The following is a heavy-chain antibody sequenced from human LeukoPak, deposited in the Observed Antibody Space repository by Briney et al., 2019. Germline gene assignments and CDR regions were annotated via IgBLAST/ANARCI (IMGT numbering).Heavy chain of an antibody. CDR2: INPNSGGT. CDR3: ARDRVRTTALIDY. V-gene: IGHV1-2*02. Sequence: ASVKVSCKASGYTFTGYYMHWVRQAPGQGLEWMGWINPNSGGTNYAQKFQGRVTMTRDTSISTAYMELSRLRSDDTAVYYRARDRVRTTALIDYWGQGTLVTVSS. D-gene: IGHD4-17*01. J-gene: IGHJ4*02. CDR1: GYTFTGYY.